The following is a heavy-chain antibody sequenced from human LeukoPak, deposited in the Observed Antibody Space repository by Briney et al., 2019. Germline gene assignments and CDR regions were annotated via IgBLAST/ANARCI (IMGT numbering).Heavy chain of an antibody. J-gene: IGHJ4*02. CDR2: IRYDGSNK. Sequence: GGSLRLSCAASGFTFSSYGMHWVRQAPGKGLEWVAFIRYDGSNKYYADSVKGRFTISRDNSKNTLYLQMNSLRAEDTAVYYCAEDVDTAVNGVDYWGQGTLVTVSS. CDR3: AEDVDTAVNGVDY. CDR1: GFTFSSYG. V-gene: IGHV3-30*02. D-gene: IGHD5-18*01.